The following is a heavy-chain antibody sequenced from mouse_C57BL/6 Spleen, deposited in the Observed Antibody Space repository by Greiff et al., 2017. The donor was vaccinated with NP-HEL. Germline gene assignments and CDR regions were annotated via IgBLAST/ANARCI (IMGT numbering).Heavy chain of an antibody. D-gene: IGHD2-1*01. J-gene: IGHJ2*01. CDR3: ARSGNEGNYFDY. CDR1: GYTFTSYW. V-gene: IGHV1-64*01. Sequence: VQLQQPGAELVKPGASVKLSCKASGYTFTSYWMHWVKQRPGQGLEWIGMIHPNSGSTNYNEKFKSKATLTVDKSSSTAYMQLSSLTSEDSAVYYCARSGNEGNYFDYWGQGTTRTVSS. CDR2: IHPNSGST.